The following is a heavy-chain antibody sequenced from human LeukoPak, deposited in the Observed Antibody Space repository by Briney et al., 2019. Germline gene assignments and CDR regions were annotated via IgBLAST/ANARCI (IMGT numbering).Heavy chain of an antibody. Sequence: GGSLRLSCAASGFTFSSYSMNWVRQAPGKGLEWVSYISSSSSTIYYADSVKGRFTISRDNAKNSLYLQMNSLRAEDTAVYYCARRGPDYYDSSGHPDAFDIWGQGTMVTVSS. CDR3: ARRGPDYYDSSGHPDAFDI. CDR2: ISSSSSTI. J-gene: IGHJ3*02. D-gene: IGHD3-22*01. CDR1: GFTFSSYS. V-gene: IGHV3-48*01.